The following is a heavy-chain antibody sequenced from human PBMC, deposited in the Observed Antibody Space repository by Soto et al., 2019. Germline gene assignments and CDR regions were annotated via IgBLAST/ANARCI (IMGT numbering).Heavy chain of an antibody. V-gene: IGHV5-10-1*01. Sequence: GASLKISCKGSGYSFTSYWISWVRQMPGKGLEWMGRIDPSDSYTNYSPSFQGHVTISADKSISTAYLQWSSLKASDTAMYYCARHGTPDFPGYSSSWSYYYYGMDVWGQGTTVTVSS. CDR2: IDPSDSYT. CDR1: GYSFTSYW. J-gene: IGHJ6*02. CDR3: ARHGTPDFPGYSSSWSYYYYGMDV. D-gene: IGHD6-13*01.